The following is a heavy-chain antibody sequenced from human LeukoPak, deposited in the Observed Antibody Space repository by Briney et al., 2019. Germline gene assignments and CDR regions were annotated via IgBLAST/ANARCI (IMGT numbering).Heavy chain of an antibody. CDR3: ARGGATPGFYYYYYMDV. CDR1: GYTFTGYY. J-gene: IGHJ6*03. Sequence: ASVKVSCKASGYTFTGYYMHWVRQAPGQGLEWMGWINTNTGNPTYAQGFTGRFVFSLDTSVSTAYLQISSLKAEDTAVYYCARGGATPGFYYYYYMDVWGKGTTVTVSS. V-gene: IGHV7-4-1*02. CDR2: INTNTGNP. D-gene: IGHD5-12*01.